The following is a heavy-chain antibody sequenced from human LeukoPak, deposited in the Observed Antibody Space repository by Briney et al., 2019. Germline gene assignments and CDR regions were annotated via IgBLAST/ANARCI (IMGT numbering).Heavy chain of an antibody. D-gene: IGHD3-10*01. CDR1: GGSISSYY. V-gene: IGHV4-59*01. CDR3: ARDMNHYASRYYNGNWFDP. CDR2: IYYSGST. J-gene: IGHJ5*02. Sequence: PSETLSLTCTVSGGSISSYYWSWIRQPPGKGLEWIGYIYYSGSTNYNPSLKSRVTISVDTSKNQFSLKLSSVTAADTAVYYCARDMNHYASRYYNGNWFDPWGQGILVTVSS.